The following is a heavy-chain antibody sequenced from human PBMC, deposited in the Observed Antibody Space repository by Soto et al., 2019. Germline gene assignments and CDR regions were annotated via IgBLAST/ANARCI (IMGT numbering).Heavy chain of an antibody. CDR3: AREAPRANWGSGCYFDY. V-gene: IGHV3-30-3*01. D-gene: IGHD7-27*01. Sequence: QPGGSLRLSCAASGFTFSSYAMHWVRQAPGKGLEWVAVISYDGSNKYYANSVKGRFTISRDNSKNTLYLQMNSLRAEDTAVYYCAREAPRANWGSGCYFDYWGQGTLVTVSS. J-gene: IGHJ4*02. CDR2: ISYDGSNK. CDR1: GFTFSSYA.